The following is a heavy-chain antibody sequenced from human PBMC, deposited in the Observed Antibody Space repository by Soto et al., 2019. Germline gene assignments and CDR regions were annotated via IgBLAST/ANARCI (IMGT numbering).Heavy chain of an antibody. V-gene: IGHV3-33*01. J-gene: IGHJ4*02. CDR2: IYYDGSNK. D-gene: IGHD6-6*01. CDR3: ARDRHSTSSGYFDY. Sequence: GGSLRLSCVASGFRFTSYGMHWVRQAPGKGLEWVAVIYYDGSNKCYADSVKGRFTISRDNSKNTLDLQMNSLTAEDTAVYYCARDRHSTSSGYFDYWGQGTLVTVSS. CDR1: GFRFTSYG.